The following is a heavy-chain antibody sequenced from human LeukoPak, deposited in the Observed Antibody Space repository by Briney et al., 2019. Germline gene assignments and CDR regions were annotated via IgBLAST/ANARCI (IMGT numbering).Heavy chain of an antibody. CDR2: INDSRIT. CDR3: ARAQGGVVRGVMFDS. Sequence: KPSETLSLTCTVSGASVSSYYWNWIRQPPGKGLEWIGYINDSRITNYNPALKSRVTASVDTSKNQFSLRLSSVTAADTAVYYCARAQGGVVRGVMFDSWGQGTLVTVSS. CDR1: GASVSSYY. J-gene: IGHJ4*02. V-gene: IGHV4-59*02. D-gene: IGHD3-10*01.